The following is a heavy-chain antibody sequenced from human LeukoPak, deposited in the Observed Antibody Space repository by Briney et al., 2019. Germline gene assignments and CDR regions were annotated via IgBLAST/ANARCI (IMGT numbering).Heavy chain of an antibody. CDR3: ARDRITMVRGDAFDI. CDR2: IWYDGSNK. V-gene: IGHV3-33*01. D-gene: IGHD3-10*01. J-gene: IGHJ3*02. Sequence: PGRSLRLSCAASGFTFSSYGMHWVRQAPGKGLEWVAVIWYDGSNKYYADSVKGRFTISRDNSKNTLYLQMNSPRAEDTAVYYCARDRITMVRGDAFDIWGQGTMVTVSS. CDR1: GFTFSSYG.